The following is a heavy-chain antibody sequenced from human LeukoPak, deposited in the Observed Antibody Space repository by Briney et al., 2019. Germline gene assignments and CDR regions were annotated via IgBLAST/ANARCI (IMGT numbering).Heavy chain of an antibody. J-gene: IGHJ3*02. V-gene: IGHV4-38-2*02. CDR2: IYHSGST. D-gene: IGHD2-2*01. CDR3: ARGPPDCSSTSCYAFDAFDI. CDR1: GYSISSGYY. Sequence: PSETLSLTCTVSGYSISSGYYWGWIRQPPGKGLEWTGSIYHSGSTYYNPSLKSRVTISVDTSKNQFSLKLSSVTAADTAVYYCARGPPDCSSTSCYAFDAFDIWGQGTMVTVSS.